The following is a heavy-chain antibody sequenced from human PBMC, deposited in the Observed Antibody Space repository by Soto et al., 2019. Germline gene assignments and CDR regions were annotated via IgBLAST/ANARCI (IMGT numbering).Heavy chain of an antibody. D-gene: IGHD3-9*01. J-gene: IGHJ4*02. CDR1: GGSISSGDYY. Sequence: PSETLSLTCTVSGGSISSGDYYWSWIRQPPGKGLEWIGSIYYSGTTYYNPSLKSRVTISVDRSKNQFSLKLSSVTAADTAVYYCARSKGDHYDILSWMIYYFDDWAQGTLVTVSS. V-gene: IGHV4-39*01. CDR2: IYYSGTT. CDR3: ARSKGDHYDILSWMIYYFDD.